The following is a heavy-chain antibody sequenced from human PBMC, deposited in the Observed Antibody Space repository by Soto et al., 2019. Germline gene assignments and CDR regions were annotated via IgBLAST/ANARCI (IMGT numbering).Heavy chain of an antibody. Sequence: EVLLLESGGGLVQPGGSLRLSCATAGFTFNSYAMYWVRQAPGKGLEWVSSLSGSGYKTYYADSVKGRPTISRDRSKNTVYLQMNSLRAEDTAVYFCAKDRLTVFGVVVTFEDWGRGTLVTVAS. CDR1: GFTFNSYA. CDR3: AKDRLTVFGVVVTFED. V-gene: IGHV3-23*01. D-gene: IGHD3-3*01. J-gene: IGHJ4*02. CDR2: LSGSGYKT.